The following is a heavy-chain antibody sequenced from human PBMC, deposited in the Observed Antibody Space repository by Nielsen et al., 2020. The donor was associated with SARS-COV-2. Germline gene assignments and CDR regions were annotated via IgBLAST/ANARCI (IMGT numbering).Heavy chain of an antibody. CDR3: ARESSGYDHYNYGMDV. V-gene: IGHV4-31*03. CDR2: IYFSGRT. Sequence: SETLSLTCTVSGGSISSGGYYWSWIRHHPGKGLEWIGHIYFSGRTCYNPSLKSRVTISVDTSKNQFSLSLRSVTAADTAVYYCARESSGYDHYNYGMDVWGQGNPGHRLL. CDR1: GGSISSGGYY. D-gene: IGHD5-12*01. J-gene: IGHJ6*02.